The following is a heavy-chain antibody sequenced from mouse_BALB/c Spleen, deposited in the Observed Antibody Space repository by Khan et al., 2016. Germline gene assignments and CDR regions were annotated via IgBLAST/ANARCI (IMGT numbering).Heavy chain of an antibody. Sequence: VQLQQSGAELVKPGASVKLSCTASGFNIKDTYMHWVKQRPEQGLEWIGRIDPANGNTKYDPKFQGKATITADTSSNTAYLQLSSLTSEYTAVYYCARNWDGGYYFDYWGQGTTLTVSS. J-gene: IGHJ2*01. D-gene: IGHD4-1*01. CDR3: ARNWDGGYYFDY. V-gene: IGHV14-3*02. CDR1: GFNIKDTY. CDR2: IDPANGNT.